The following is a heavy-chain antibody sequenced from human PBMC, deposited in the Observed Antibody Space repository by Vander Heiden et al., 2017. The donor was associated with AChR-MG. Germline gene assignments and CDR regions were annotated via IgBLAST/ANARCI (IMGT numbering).Heavy chain of an antibody. CDR1: GFTFRNYE. Sequence: EVQLVESGGGLVKPGGSLRLPWGASGFTFRNYEMNWVRQAPGKGLEWISYISSRGNNLYYADSVKGRFTISRDNAKNSLYLQINSLRVEDTAIYYCAREDGTTGHFDQWGQGTLVTVSS. D-gene: IGHD1-7*01. CDR3: AREDGTTGHFDQ. CDR2: ISSRGNNL. V-gene: IGHV3-48*03. J-gene: IGHJ4*02.